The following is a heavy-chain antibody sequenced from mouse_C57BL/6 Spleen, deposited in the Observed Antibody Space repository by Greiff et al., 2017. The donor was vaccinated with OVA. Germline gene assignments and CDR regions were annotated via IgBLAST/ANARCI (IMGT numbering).Heavy chain of an antibody. J-gene: IGHJ1*03. D-gene: IGHD1-1*01. CDR1: GYTFTSYW. V-gene: IGHV1-52*01. CDR2: IDPSDSET. Sequence: QVQLQQPGAELVRPGSSVKLSCKASGYTFTSYWMHWVKQRPIQGLEWIGNIDPSDSETNYNQKFKDKATLTVDKSSSTAYMQLSSLTSEDSSVYYCASHYGRIGYWYFDVWGTGTTVTVSS. CDR3: ASHYGRIGYWYFDV.